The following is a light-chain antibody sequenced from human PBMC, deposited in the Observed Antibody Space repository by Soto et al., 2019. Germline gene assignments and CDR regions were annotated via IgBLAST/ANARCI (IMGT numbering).Light chain of an antibody. V-gene: IGKV3-15*01. CDR1: QNINNN. Sequence: EIVMTQSPVTLSVSPGERATLSCRASQNINNNLAWYQQEPGQAPRLLIYGASTRATGVSARFSGGGSGTEFTLTISSLQSEDFALYYCQQYNNWPPSITFGQGTRLEIQ. J-gene: IGKJ5*01. CDR3: QQYNNWPPSIT. CDR2: GAS.